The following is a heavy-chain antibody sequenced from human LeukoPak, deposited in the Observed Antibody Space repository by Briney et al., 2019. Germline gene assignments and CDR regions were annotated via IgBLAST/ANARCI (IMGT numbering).Heavy chain of an antibody. CDR1: GFTFSSYE. Sequence: GGSLRLSCAASGFTFSSYEMNWVRQAPGKGLEWVSYISSSGSTIYYADSVKGRFTISRDNAKNSLYLQMNSLRAEDTAVYYCASTNVDTAMAPFDYWGQGTLVTVSS. D-gene: IGHD5-18*01. J-gene: IGHJ4*02. V-gene: IGHV3-48*03. CDR2: ISSSGSTI. CDR3: ASTNVDTAMAPFDY.